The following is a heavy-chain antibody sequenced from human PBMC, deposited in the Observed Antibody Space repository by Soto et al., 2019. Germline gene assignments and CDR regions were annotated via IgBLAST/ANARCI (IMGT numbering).Heavy chain of an antibody. V-gene: IGHV4-59*01. Sequence: QLQLLESGPGLVKPSETLSLTCTVSGGSISSYYWSWIRQPPGKGLEWIGYIDYSGSTNYNPSLRRRVTISKDTSKTQFSLRLSSVTAADTAVYYCARAFTCPNHWFDSWGQGTLVTVSS. CDR3: ARAFTCPNHWFDS. CDR2: IDYSGST. D-gene: IGHD3-10*01. CDR1: GGSISSYY. J-gene: IGHJ5*01.